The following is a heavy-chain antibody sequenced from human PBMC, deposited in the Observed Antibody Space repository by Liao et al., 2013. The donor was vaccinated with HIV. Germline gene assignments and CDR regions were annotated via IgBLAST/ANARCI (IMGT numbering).Heavy chain of an antibody. D-gene: IGHD2-15*01. Sequence: QVQLQESGSGLVKPSETLSLTCTVSGGSITGHYWSWIRQTPGKGLEWIGYIYYTGNTNYNPSLKGRGTISIDTSKNQFSLELSSATAADTAVYYCSRGGSGYYFDYWGLGKTGQRHR. CDR1: GGSITGHY. CDR2: IYYTGNT. V-gene: IGHV4-59*11. J-gene: IGHJ4*02. CDR3: SRGGSGYYFDY.